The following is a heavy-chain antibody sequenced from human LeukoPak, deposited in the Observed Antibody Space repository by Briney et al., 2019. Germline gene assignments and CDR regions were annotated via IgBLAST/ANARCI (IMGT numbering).Heavy chain of an antibody. Sequence: PSETLSLTCTVSGGSVSSNDYNWSGFRHSPGKGLVWVGYLYYRGSTYYNPSLKSRVTISVDTSKNQFSLKLSSVTAADTAVYYCAREVGDGYNSGFNPWGQGTLVTVSS. CDR3: AREVGDGYNSGFNP. CDR2: LYYRGST. J-gene: IGHJ5*02. CDR1: GGSVSSNDYN. D-gene: IGHD5-24*01. V-gene: IGHV4-30-4*01.